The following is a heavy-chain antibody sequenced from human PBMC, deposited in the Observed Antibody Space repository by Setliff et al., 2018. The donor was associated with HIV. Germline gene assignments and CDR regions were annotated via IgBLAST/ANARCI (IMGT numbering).Heavy chain of an antibody. CDR3: ARRTSPPSGTYSQYYMDV. Sequence: SETLSLTCAVSGGSIGTYRWNWIRQTPGKGLEWIGFISYSATTDYNPSLKSRVTISVDTSKNQFSLKLTSVTAADTAVYYCARRTSPPSGTYSQYYMDVWGRGTTVTVSS. V-gene: IGHV4-59*08. J-gene: IGHJ6*03. CDR1: GGSIGTYR. D-gene: IGHD1-26*01. CDR2: ISYSATT.